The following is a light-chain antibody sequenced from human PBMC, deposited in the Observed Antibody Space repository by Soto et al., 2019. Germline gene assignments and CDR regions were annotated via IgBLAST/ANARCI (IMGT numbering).Light chain of an antibody. V-gene: IGKV3-20*01. CDR1: QSVSSN. J-gene: IGKJ1*01. CDR2: GAS. CDR3: QQYGSSPRT. Sequence: IVMTQSPSTLSVSPLERATLSCRASQSVSSNLAWYRQKPGQAPRLLIYGASSRATGIPDRFSGSGSGTDFTLTISRLEPEDFAVYYCQQYGSSPRTFGQGTKVDIK.